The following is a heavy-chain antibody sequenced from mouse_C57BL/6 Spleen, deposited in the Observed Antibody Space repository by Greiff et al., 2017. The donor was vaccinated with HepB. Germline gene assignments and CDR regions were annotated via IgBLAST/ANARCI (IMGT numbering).Heavy chain of an antibody. J-gene: IGHJ2*01. CDR3: ARGGVLDY. Sequence: QVQLQQPGAELVMPGASVKLSCKASGYTFTSYWMYWVKQRPAQGLEWIGEMDPSDSYTNYNQKFKGKFTLTVDKSSSTAYMQHSSLTSEDSAVYYCARGGVLDYWGQGNTLTVAS. CDR1: GYTFTSYW. CDR2: MDPSDSYT. V-gene: IGHV1-69*01.